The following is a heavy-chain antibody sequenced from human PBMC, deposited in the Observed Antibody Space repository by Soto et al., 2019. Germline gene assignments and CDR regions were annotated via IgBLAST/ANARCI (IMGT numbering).Heavy chain of an antibody. V-gene: IGHV1-18*01. J-gene: IGHJ4*02. CDR3: ASDVPGSGNYFTKY. CDR2: ISPHKDDT. CDR1: GYTFSSIG. D-gene: IGHD3-10*01. Sequence: ASVKVSCKTSGYTFSSIGITWVRQAPGQGLEWMGWISPHKDDTYYAQRLQGRVTMTTDTSTNTAYMELRSLRSDDTAVYFCASDVPGSGNYFTKYWRPGTLVTVSS.